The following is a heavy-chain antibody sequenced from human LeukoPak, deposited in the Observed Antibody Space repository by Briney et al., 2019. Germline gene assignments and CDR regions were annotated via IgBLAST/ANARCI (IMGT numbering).Heavy chain of an antibody. D-gene: IGHD2-15*01. CDR3: ARDHGGDCSGGNCYLTPFDY. J-gene: IGHJ4*02. CDR2: ISSSGTTV. V-gene: IGHV3-48*04. CDR1: GFTFSTSS. Sequence: GGSLRLSCAASGFTFSTSSMNWVRQAPGKGLEWVSYISSSGTTVYYADSVKGRFTISRDNAKNSLYLQMNSLRAEDTAVYYCARDHGGDCSGGNCYLTPFDYWGQGTLVTVSS.